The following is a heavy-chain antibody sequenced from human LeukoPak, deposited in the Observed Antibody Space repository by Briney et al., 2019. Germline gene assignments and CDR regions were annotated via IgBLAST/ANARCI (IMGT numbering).Heavy chain of an antibody. CDR3: ARQWGSGAFDI. V-gene: IGHV3-21*01. J-gene: IGHJ3*02. Sequence: GGSLRLSCAASGFTFSSYSMNWVRQAPGRGLEWVSSISSSSSYIYYADSVKGRFTISRDNAKNSLYLQMNSLRAEDTAVYYCARQWGSGAFDIWGQGTKVTVSS. D-gene: IGHD7-27*01. CDR2: ISSSSSYI. CDR1: GFTFSSYS.